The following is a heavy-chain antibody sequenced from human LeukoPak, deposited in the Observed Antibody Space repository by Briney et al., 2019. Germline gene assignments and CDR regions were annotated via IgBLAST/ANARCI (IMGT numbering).Heavy chain of an antibody. D-gene: IGHD3-22*01. V-gene: IGHV4-34*01. CDR3: ARDGYYYDSSGYYYFHWFDP. Sequence: PSETLSLTCAVYGGSFSGYYWSWIRQPPGKGLEWIGEINHSGSTYYNPSLKSRVTISVDTSKNQFSLKLSSVTAADTAVYYCARDGYYYDSSGYYYFHWFDPWGQGTLVTVSS. CDR1: GGSFSGYY. CDR2: INHSGST. J-gene: IGHJ5*02.